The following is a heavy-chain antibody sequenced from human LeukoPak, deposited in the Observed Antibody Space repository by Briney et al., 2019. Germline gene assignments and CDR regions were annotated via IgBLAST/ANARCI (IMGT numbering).Heavy chain of an antibody. V-gene: IGHV3-30*02. CDR3: AKGIVLGVYFDY. J-gene: IGHJ4*02. CDR2: IRYDGSNK. D-gene: IGHD3-10*01. Sequence: SGGSLRLSCAAPGFTFSSYGMHWVRQAPGKGLEWVAFIRYDGSNKYYADSVKGRFTISRDDSKNTLYLQMNSLRAEDTAVYYCAKGIVLGVYFDYWGQGTLVTVSS. CDR1: GFTFSSYG.